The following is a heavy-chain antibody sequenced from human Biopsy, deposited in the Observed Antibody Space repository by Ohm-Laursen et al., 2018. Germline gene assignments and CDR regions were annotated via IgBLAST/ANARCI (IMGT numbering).Heavy chain of an antibody. Sequence: SDTLSLTCSVSGGSITSSGYWWSWTRKRPGKGLEWIGYVYNSGTTYFNPSLKSRVTISKDTSKNQFSLQVNSVTAADTAVYYCARTPRDSFWSGSYKRGLWFDPWGQGTLVIVSS. V-gene: IGHV4-61*08. CDR3: ARTPRDSFWSGSYKRGLWFDP. CDR2: VYNSGTT. D-gene: IGHD3-3*01. CDR1: GGSITSSGYW. J-gene: IGHJ5*02.